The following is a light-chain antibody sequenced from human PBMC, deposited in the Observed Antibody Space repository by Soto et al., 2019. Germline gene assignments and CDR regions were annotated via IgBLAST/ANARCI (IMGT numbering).Light chain of an antibody. J-gene: IGKJ4*01. CDR1: QNVFNN. CDR3: QQDNKWLT. V-gene: IGKV3-15*01. Sequence: EIVVTQSPVTLSVSPGETATLSCRASQNVFNNLDWYQVKSGQAPRFLIYAASTRATGIPIRFSGSGSGTDFSLTIHRLQSEDFALYYCQQDNKWLTFGGGNKVEI. CDR2: AAS.